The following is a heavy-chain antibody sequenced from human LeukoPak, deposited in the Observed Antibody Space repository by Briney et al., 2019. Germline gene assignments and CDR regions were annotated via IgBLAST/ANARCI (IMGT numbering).Heavy chain of an antibody. J-gene: IGHJ5*02. Sequence: SETLCLTCTVSGGSISSSSYYWGWIRQPPGKGLEWIGSLYYSGSTYYNPSLKSRVTISVDTSKNQFSLKLSSVTAADTAVYYCARQNLDYVWGSYRLNWFDPWGQGTLVTVSS. CDR3: ARQNLDYVWGSYRLNWFDP. CDR1: GGSISSSSYY. CDR2: LYYSGST. D-gene: IGHD3-16*02. V-gene: IGHV4-39*01.